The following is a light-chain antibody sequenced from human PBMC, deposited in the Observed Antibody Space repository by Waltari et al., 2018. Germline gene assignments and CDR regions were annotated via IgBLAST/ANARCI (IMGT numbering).Light chain of an antibody. J-gene: IGLJ2*01. CDR1: SSDVVGYDF. Sequence: QSALTQPASVSGSPGQSITISCTGTSSDVVGYDFVSWYQQYPGKAPKLVIYDVYYRPSGVSHRFSASKSGNTASLTISGLQTEDEADYYCSSYTSISTSVVFGGGTKLTVL. V-gene: IGLV2-14*03. CDR3: SSYTSISTSVV. CDR2: DVY.